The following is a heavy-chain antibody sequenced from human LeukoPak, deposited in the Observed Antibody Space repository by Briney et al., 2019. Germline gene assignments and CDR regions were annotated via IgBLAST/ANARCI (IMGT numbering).Heavy chain of an antibody. D-gene: IGHD2-15*01. CDR1: GGSVSGYH. CDR3: ARVTAAGGGFDH. V-gene: IGHV4-59*02. CDR2: IYFTGST. J-gene: IGHJ4*02. Sequence: PSETLSLTCTVSGGSVSGYHWSWIRQPPGQGLKCIGHIYFTGSTTYNPSLKSRVTISVDTSQNQFSLSLTSVTSAATAVYYCARVTAAGGGFDHWGQGTLVTVSS.